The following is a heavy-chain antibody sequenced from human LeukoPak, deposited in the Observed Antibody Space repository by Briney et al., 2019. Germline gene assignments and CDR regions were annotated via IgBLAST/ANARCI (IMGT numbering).Heavy chain of an antibody. CDR1: GFSFSSYS. J-gene: IGHJ4*02. CDR2: ISSSSSYI. D-gene: IGHD3-3*01. V-gene: IGHV3-21*01. Sequence: GRSLSLSCAASGFSFSSYSMSWVRQAPGKGLEWVSSISSSSSYIYYADSVKGRFTISRDNAKNSLYLQMNSLRAEDTAVYYCARGRITIFGVVIIEDYFDYWGQGTLVTVSS. CDR3: ARGRITIFGVVIIEDYFDY.